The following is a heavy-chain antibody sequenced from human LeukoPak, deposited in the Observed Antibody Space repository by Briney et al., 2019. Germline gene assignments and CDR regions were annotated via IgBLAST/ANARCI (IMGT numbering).Heavy chain of an antibody. V-gene: IGHV3-33*06. CDR2: IWTDGSTQ. J-gene: IGHJ4*02. CDR3: AKDYRSGAFDY. CDR1: GFTFSSYG. Sequence: GGSLRLSCAASGFTFSSYGMHWVRQAPGKGLEWVAIIWTDGSTQYYADSVKGRFTISKDTFKNAVYLQMNSLRAEDTAVYYCAKDYRSGAFDYWGQGTLVTVSS. D-gene: IGHD3-10*01.